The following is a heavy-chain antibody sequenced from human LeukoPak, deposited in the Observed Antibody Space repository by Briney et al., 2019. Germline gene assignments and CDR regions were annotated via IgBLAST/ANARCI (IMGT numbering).Heavy chain of an antibody. J-gene: IGHJ4*02. CDR2: INHSGGT. V-gene: IGHV4-34*01. CDR1: GGSFSGYY. CDR3: ARGRRELLLMVVRNYFDY. D-gene: IGHD2-15*01. Sequence: SETLSLTCAVYGGSFSGYYWSWIRQPPGKGLEWIGEINHSGGTNYNPSLKSRVTISVDTSKNQFSLKLSSVTAADTAVYYCARGRRELLLMVVRNYFDYWGQGTLVTVSS.